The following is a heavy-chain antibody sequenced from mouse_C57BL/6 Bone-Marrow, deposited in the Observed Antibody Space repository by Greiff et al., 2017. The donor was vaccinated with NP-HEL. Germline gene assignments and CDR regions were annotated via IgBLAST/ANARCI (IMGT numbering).Heavy chain of an antibody. J-gene: IGHJ4*01. Sequence: EVMLVESEGGLVQPGSSMKLSCTASGFTFSDYYMAWVRQVPEKGLEWVANINYDGSSTYYLDSLKSRFIISRDNAKNILYLQMSSLKSEDTATYYCAREENYYYAMDYWGQGTSVTVSS. CDR1: GFTFSDYY. CDR3: AREENYYYAMDY. V-gene: IGHV5-16*01. CDR2: INYDGSST.